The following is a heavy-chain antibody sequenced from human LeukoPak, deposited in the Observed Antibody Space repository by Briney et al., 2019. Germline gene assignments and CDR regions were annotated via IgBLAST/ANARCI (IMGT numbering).Heavy chain of an antibody. V-gene: IGHV4-34*01. Sequence: SETLSLTCAVSGVSFDDYYWAWVRQTPGKGLEWIGEINHSGYTNDSPSLKSRVTRSIDTSRKQFSLNLRSVTVADAGTYYCTRMTTGHNYWGQGTLVTVSS. CDR2: INHSGYT. D-gene: IGHD4-17*01. J-gene: IGHJ4*02. CDR3: TRMTTGHNY. CDR1: GVSFDDYY.